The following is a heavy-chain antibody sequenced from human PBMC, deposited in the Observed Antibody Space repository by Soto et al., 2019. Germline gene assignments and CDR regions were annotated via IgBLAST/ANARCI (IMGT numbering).Heavy chain of an antibody. CDR3: ARQPYSSSWYWGNWFDP. CDR1: GYSFTSYW. Sequence: GESLKISCKGSGYSFTSYWIGWVRQMPGKGLEWMGIIYPGDSDTRYSPSFQGQVTISADKSISTAYLQWSSLKASDTAMYYCARQPYSSSWYWGNWFDPWGQGTLVTVSS. V-gene: IGHV5-51*01. J-gene: IGHJ5*02. CDR2: IYPGDSDT. D-gene: IGHD6-13*01.